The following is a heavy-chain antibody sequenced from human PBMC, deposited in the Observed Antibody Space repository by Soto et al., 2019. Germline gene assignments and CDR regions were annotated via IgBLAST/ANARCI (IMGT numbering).Heavy chain of an antibody. CDR1: GFTFNTYA. J-gene: IGHJ4*02. Sequence: PGGSLRLSCAASGFTFNTYAVTWVRQAPGKGLEWVSITRGSGGATDYADSVKGRFAISRDNSKNTLYLQMNSLRAEDTAVYSCATQNNGSYAPWDHWGQGTLVTVPS. CDR2: TRGSGGAT. V-gene: IGHV3-23*01. CDR3: ATQNNGSYAPWDH. D-gene: IGHD1-26*01.